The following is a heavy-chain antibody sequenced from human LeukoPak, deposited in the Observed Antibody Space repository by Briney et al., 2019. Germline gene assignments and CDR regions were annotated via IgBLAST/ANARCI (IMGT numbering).Heavy chain of an antibody. J-gene: IGHJ3*02. Sequence: GGSLRLSCAASGFAFSSYDMHWVRQATGKGLEWVSAIGSAGDTYYPGSVKGRFTISRENAKNSLYLQMNSLRAGDTAVYYCARAYRGYYGSGSYYNDAFDIWGQGTMVTVSS. D-gene: IGHD3-10*01. V-gene: IGHV3-13*04. CDR3: ARAYRGYYGSGSYYNDAFDI. CDR1: GFAFSSYD. CDR2: IGSAGDT.